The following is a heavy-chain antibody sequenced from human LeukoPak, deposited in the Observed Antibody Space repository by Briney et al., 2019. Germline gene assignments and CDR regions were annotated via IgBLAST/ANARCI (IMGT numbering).Heavy chain of an antibody. D-gene: IGHD3-22*01. CDR1: GYSISSGYY. CDR2: VYHSGST. Sequence: SETLSLTCTVSGYSISSGYYWGWIRQPPGKGLEWIGSVYHSGSTYHNPSLKSRVTISVDTSKNQFSLKLSSVTAADTAVYYCARVVAVVITQPLKHYFDYWGQGTLVTVSS. CDR3: ARVVAVVITQPLKHYFDY. V-gene: IGHV4-38-2*02. J-gene: IGHJ4*02.